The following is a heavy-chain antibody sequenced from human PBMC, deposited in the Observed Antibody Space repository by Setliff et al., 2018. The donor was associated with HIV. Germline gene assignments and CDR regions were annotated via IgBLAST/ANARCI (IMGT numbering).Heavy chain of an antibody. CDR3: ARSEDYYDSSGDAFEI. V-gene: IGHV4-4*09. D-gene: IGHD3-22*01. CDR2: IYSSGST. J-gene: IGHJ3*02. Sequence: PSETLSLTCTVSGGSISTYYWSWIRQPAGKGLEWIGYIYSSGSTHQNPSLKSRVTMSVDTSKNQFSLKLSSVTAADTAVYYCARSEDYYDSSGDAFEIWGQGTMVTVSS. CDR1: GGSISTYY.